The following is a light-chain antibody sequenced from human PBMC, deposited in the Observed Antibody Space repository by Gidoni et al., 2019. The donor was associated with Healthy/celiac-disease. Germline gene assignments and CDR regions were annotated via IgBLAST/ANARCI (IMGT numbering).Light chain of an antibody. CDR2: KAS. V-gene: IGKV1-5*03. Sequence: DIQMTQSPSTLSASVGDRVTITCRASQSISSWLAWYQQKPGKAPKLLIYKASSLESGVPSRFSGSGSVTEFTLTISSLQPDDFATYDCQQYNSYPLMYTFGQGTKLEIK. CDR3: QQYNSYPLMYT. J-gene: IGKJ2*01. CDR1: QSISSW.